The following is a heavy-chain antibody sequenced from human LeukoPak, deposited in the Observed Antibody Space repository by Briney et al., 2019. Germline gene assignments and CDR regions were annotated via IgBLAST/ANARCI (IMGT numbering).Heavy chain of an antibody. CDR2: ISGSGYPI. CDR3: ARVRGLEWLLKHLDS. D-gene: IGHD3-3*01. J-gene: IGHJ4*02. CDR1: GFTFSTYE. Sequence: SGGSLRLSCTASGFTFSTYEMNWVRQAPGKGLEWVSYISGSGYPIYYADSVKGRFTISRDSAKNSLYLQMNSLRAEDTAIYYCARVRGLEWLLKHLDSWGQGTLVTVSS. V-gene: IGHV3-48*03.